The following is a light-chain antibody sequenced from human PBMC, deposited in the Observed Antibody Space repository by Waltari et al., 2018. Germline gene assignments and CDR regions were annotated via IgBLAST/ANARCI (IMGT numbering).Light chain of an antibody. V-gene: IGLV3-10*01. Sequence: SYELTQTPSVSVSPGQTARITCSGHELPRKYAYWFQQKSGQAPQLVIYQDTKRPSGSPERFSGSRSGTVATLTITGAQVDDEADYYCYSSDSTGLRVFGGGTTVVVL. CDR3: YSSDSTGLRV. CDR1: ELPRKY. CDR2: QDT. J-gene: IGLJ1*01.